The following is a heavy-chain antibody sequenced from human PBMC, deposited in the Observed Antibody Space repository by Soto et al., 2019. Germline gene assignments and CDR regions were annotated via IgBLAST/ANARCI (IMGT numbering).Heavy chain of an antibody. CDR3: AKDFSPYCSGGRCSDYYGMDV. Sequence: GGSLRLSCAASGFTFSNYALTWVRQAPGKGLEWVSGISGSGGSTYYVDSVKGRFTISRDNSKNTLYLQMNSLRVEDTAVYYCAKDFSPYCSGGRCSDYYGMDVWGQGTTVTVSS. J-gene: IGHJ6*02. V-gene: IGHV3-23*01. CDR2: ISGSGGST. D-gene: IGHD2-15*01. CDR1: GFTFSNYA.